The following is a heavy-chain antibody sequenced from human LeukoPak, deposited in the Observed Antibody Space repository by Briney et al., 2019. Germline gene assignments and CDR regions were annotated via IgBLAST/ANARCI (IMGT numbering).Heavy chain of an antibody. CDR3: VRGDSGYDYGFDN. J-gene: IGHJ4*02. CDR2: IIPIFGTT. Sequence: SVKVSCKASGGTFSSHAISWVRQAPGQGLEWVGGIIPIFGTTNYAQKFQGRVTITTDESTSTGYMELRSLRSDDTAVYYCVRGDSGYDYGFDNWGQGTLVTVSS. D-gene: IGHD5-12*01. CDR1: GGTFSSHA. V-gene: IGHV1-69*05.